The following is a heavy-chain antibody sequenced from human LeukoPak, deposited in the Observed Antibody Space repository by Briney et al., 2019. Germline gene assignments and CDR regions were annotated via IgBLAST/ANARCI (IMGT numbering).Heavy chain of an antibody. V-gene: IGHV1-18*01. J-gene: IGHJ5*02. Sequence: GASVKVSCKASGYTFTSYGISWVRQAPGQWLEWMGWISAYNGNTNYAQKFQGRVTMTRDTSISTAYMELSRLRSDDTAVYYCARGAPIPSPFDPWGQGTLVTVSS. CDR2: ISAYNGNT. D-gene: IGHD2-2*02. CDR3: ARGAPIPSPFDP. CDR1: GYTFTSYG.